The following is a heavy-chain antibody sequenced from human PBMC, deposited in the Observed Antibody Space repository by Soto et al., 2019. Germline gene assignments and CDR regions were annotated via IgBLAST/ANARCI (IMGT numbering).Heavy chain of an antibody. CDR3: AHRVLRTVFGLVTTTAIYFDF. CDR2: IYWDDDK. CDR1: GFSLTTSGVG. J-gene: IGHJ4*02. D-gene: IGHD3-3*01. V-gene: IGHV2-5*02. Sequence: QITLNESGPTVVRPTETLTLTCRFSGFSLTTSGVGVGWICQSPGKAPEWLALIYWDDDKRYSASLKSRLTTPKDTSKNQVVLTVSDLDPTDTATYYCAHRVLRTVFGLVTTTAIYFDFWGQGTPVAVSS.